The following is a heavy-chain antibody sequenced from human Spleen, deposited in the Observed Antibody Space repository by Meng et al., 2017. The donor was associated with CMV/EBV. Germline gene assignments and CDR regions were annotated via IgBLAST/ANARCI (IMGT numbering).Heavy chain of an antibody. CDR1: GGSISSSSYY. J-gene: IGHJ6*02. V-gene: IGHV4-39*02. CDR3: ARDYGCSSTSCYPYYYYGMDV. CDR2: IYYSGST. Sequence: SETLSLTCTVSGGSISSSSYYWGWIRQPPGKGLEWIGSIYYSGSTYYNPSLKSRVTISVDTSKNQFSLKLSSVTAADTAVYYCARDYGCSSTSCYPYYYYGMDVWGQGTTVTVSS. D-gene: IGHD2-2*01.